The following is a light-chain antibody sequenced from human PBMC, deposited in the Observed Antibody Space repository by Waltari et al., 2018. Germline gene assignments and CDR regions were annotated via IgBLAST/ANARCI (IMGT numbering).Light chain of an antibody. CDR2: GAS. CDR1: QNVDINR. Sequence: EIVLTQSPGTLSLSPGESVTLSCRASQNVDINRFAWYQQKFGQTPRLLIYGASNGAAGIPDRCSGSGCGTDFTLTISRLEPEDVAVYYCQQYGDSSFTFGQGTKLEIK. CDR3: QQYGDSSFT. V-gene: IGKV3-20*01. J-gene: IGKJ2*01.